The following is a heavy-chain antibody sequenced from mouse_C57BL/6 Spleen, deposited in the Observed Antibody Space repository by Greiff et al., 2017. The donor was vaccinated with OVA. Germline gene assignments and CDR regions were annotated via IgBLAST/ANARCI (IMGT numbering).Heavy chain of an antibody. D-gene: IGHD1-1*01. V-gene: IGHV14-2*01. J-gene: IGHJ4*01. CDR3: ARGITTVVAHYYAMDY. CDR1: GFNIKDYY. CDR2: IEPEDGET. Sequence: EVKLQESGAELVKPGASVTLSCTASGFNIKDYYMHWVKQRTEQGLEWIGRIEPEDGETKYAPKFQGKATITADTSSNTAYLQLSSLTSEDTAVYYCARGITTVVAHYYAMDYWGQGTSVTVSS.